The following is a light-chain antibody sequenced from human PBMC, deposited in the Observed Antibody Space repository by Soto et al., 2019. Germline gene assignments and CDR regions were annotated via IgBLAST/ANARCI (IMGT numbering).Light chain of an antibody. CDR3: SSYSSSTTHVV. J-gene: IGLJ2*01. CDR1: RSDVGDFNY. CDR2: DVT. V-gene: IGLV2-14*03. Sequence: QSALTQPASVSGSPGRSVTISCTGTRSDVGDFNYVSWYQHLPGRAPKLIIYDVTTRPSGISYRFSASKSGRTASLTISGLQAEDEAYYYCSSYSSSTTHVVFGGGTKLTVL.